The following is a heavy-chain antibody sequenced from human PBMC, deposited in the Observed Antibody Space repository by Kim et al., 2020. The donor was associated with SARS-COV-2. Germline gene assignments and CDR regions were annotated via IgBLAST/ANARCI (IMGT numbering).Heavy chain of an antibody. CDR3: ARGARRRLIYGSGGLSWFDR. D-gene: IGHD3-10*01. CDR1: GGSFSGYY. V-gene: IGHV4-34*01. J-gene: IGHJ5*02. CDR2: INHSGST. Sequence: SETLSLTCAVYGGSFSGYYWSWIRQPPGKGLEWIGEINHSGSTNYNPSLKSRDTISVDTSKNQFSLKLSSVTAADTAGYYCARGARRRLIYGSGGLSWFDRWGQGTLGTVSP.